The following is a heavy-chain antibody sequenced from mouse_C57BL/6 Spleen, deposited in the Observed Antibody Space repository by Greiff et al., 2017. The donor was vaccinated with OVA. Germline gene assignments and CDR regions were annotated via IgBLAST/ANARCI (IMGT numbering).Heavy chain of an antibody. J-gene: IGHJ2*01. CDR1: GFTFSSYA. D-gene: IGHD2-1*01. CDR2: ISDGGSYT. V-gene: IGHV5-4*01. Sequence: EVQGVESGGGLVKPGGSLKLSCAASGFTFSSYAMSWVRQTPEKRLEWVATISDGGSYTYYPDNVKGRFTISRDNAKNNLYLQMSHLKSEDTAMYYCASYYGNYEGYFDYWGQGTTLTVSS. CDR3: ASYYGNYEGYFDY.